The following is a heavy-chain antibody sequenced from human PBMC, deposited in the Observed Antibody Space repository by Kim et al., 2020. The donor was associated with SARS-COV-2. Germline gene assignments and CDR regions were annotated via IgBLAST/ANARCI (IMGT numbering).Heavy chain of an antibody. CDR1: GDSISSYY. D-gene: IGHD1-26*01. CDR2: VDYSGSP. CDR3: AGGYPLVGATQMFDF. J-gene: IGHJ4*02. Sequence: SETLSLTCTVSGDSISSYYWNWIRQPPGKGLEWIGYVDYSGSPNYNPSLKSRVSISGDTSQNQFSLKLTSVTAADTAVYYCAGGYPLVGATQMFDFWGQGTLVTVSS. V-gene: IGHV4-59*08.